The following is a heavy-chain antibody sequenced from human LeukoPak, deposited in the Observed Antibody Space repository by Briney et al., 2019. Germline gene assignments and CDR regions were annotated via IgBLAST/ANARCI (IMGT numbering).Heavy chain of an antibody. CDR3: AREDGYNLVVFDI. J-gene: IGHJ3*02. Sequence: GGSLRLSCAASGFTFSSYSMNWVRQAPGKGLEWVSSISSSSSYIYYADSVKGRFTISRDNAKNSLYLQMNSLRAEDTAVYYCAREDGYNLVVFDIWGQGTMVTVSS. CDR1: GFTFSSYS. V-gene: IGHV3-21*01. D-gene: IGHD5-24*01. CDR2: ISSSSSYI.